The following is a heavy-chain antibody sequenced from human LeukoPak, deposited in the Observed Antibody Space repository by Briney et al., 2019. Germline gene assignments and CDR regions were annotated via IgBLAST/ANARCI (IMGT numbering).Heavy chain of an antibody. CDR1: GYIFSNYW. CDR2: IYPGDSGI. V-gene: IGHV5-51*01. Sequence: GESLKISCKTSGYIFSNYWIGWVRQMPGKGLEWMGIIYPGDSGIRYSPSFQGQVTISADKSFSTLYLQWSSLRASVTAMYYCARHGTTGTTSEYFQYWGQGTLVTVSS. J-gene: IGHJ1*01. CDR3: ARHGTTGTTSEYFQY. D-gene: IGHD1-1*01.